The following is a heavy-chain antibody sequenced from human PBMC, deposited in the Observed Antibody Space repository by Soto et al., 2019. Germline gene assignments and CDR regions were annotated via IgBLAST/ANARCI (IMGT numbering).Heavy chain of an antibody. CDR2: ISSSSSTI. J-gene: IGHJ4*02. D-gene: IGHD3-3*01. CDR3: VTGHWNYFDY. CDR1: GFTFSSYS. V-gene: IGHV3-48*01. Sequence: HPGGSLRLSCAASGFTFSSYSMNWVRQAPGKGLEWVSYISSSSSTIYYADSVKGRFSISRDNSQNTLYLKMNSLRGEDTAVYYCVTGHWNYFDYWGQGTLVTVSS.